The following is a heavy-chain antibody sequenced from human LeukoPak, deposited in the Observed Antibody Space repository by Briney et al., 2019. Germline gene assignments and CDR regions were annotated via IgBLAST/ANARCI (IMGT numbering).Heavy chain of an antibody. CDR2: IIPIFGTA. CDR1: GYTFTSYA. CDR3: ATESPRRQYYYDPNWFDP. J-gene: IGHJ5*02. Sequence: ASVKVSCKASGYTFTSYAISWVRQAPGQGLEWMGGIIPIFGTANYAQKFQGRVTITADESTSTAYMELSSLRSEDTAVYYCATESPRRQYYYDPNWFDPWGQGTLVTVSS. V-gene: IGHV1-69*13. D-gene: IGHD3-22*01.